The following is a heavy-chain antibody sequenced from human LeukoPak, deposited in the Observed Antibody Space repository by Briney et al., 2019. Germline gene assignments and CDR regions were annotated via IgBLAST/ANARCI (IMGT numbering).Heavy chain of an antibody. V-gene: IGHV4-31*03. CDR1: GGSINSGGYY. CDR3: ARNTVVRGAHGMDV. Sequence: PSQTLSLTCTVSGGSINSGGYYWSWIRQHPGKDLEWIGYIQYSGTTYYSPSLKSRVTISLDTSNNQFSLRLSSVTAADTAVYYCARNTVVRGAHGMDVWGQGTTVTVSS. CDR2: IQYSGTT. J-gene: IGHJ6*02. D-gene: IGHD3-10*01.